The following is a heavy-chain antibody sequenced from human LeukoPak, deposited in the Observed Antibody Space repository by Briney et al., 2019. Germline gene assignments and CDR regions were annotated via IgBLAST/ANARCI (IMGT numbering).Heavy chain of an antibody. CDR3: ARVGVRGVIYYYMDV. D-gene: IGHD3-10*01. CDR1: RFTFSSYS. J-gene: IGHJ6*03. CDR2: ISSSSSYI. V-gene: IGHV3-21*01. Sequence: GGSLRVSSAPSRFTFSSYSMNWVRQAPGKGLEGVSSISSSSSYIYYADSVKGRFTISRDNAKNSMYLQMNSLRAEDTAVYYCARVGVRGVIYYYMDVWGKGTTVTVSS.